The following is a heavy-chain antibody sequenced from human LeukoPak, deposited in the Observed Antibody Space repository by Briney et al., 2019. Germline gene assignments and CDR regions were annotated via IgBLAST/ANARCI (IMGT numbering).Heavy chain of an antibody. Sequence: GGSLRLSRAASGFTFSSYSMNWVPQAPGKGLEWVSSISNSSSYIYYADSVKGRFTISRDNAKNSLYLQMNSLRAEDTAVYYCARDLIAAAVNYYYYGMDVWGKGTTVTVSS. CDR3: ARDLIAAAVNYYYYGMDV. CDR1: GFTFSSYS. J-gene: IGHJ6*04. CDR2: ISNSSSYI. V-gene: IGHV3-21*01. D-gene: IGHD6-13*01.